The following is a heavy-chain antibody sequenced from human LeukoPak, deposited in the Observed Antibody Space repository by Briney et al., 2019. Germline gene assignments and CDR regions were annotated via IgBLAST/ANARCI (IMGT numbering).Heavy chain of an antibody. D-gene: IGHD3-22*01. V-gene: IGHV3-23*01. J-gene: IGHJ4*02. Sequence: PGGSLRLSCAVSGITLSNYGMSWVRQAPGKGLEWVAGISDSGGATNYADSVKGRFTISRDNRKNTLYLQMNSLRAEDTAVYFCAKRGVVIRVILVGFHKQAYYFDSWGQGALDTVSS. CDR2: ISDSGGAT. CDR1: GITLSNYG. CDR3: AKRGVVIRVILVGFHKQAYYFDS.